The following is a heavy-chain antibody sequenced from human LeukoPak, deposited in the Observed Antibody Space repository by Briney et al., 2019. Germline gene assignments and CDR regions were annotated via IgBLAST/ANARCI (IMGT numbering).Heavy chain of an antibody. Sequence: SGPALVKPTQTLTLACTFSGFSLTTNQMRVSWIRQPPGKALEWLARIDWDDDKFYRTSLKTRLTISKDTSKNQVVLTMTNMDPVDTATYYCARGSGSGTFFDYWGQGTQATVSS. J-gene: IGHJ4*02. CDR1: GFSLTTNQMR. CDR2: IDWDDDK. V-gene: IGHV2-70*04. CDR3: ARGSGSGTFFDY. D-gene: IGHD6-25*01.